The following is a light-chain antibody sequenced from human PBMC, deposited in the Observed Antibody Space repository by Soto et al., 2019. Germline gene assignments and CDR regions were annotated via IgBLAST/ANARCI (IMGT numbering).Light chain of an antibody. Sequence: QSVLTQPASVSGSPGQSITISCTGTRSEVGSYNLVSWYQQRPGSAPKLVISEVSRRPSGVSNRFSGSKSGITASLTISGPQAEDEADYYCCSYAGSTSFAVFGSGTKVTVL. CDR1: RSEVGSYNL. CDR3: CSYAGSTSFAV. J-gene: IGLJ1*01. V-gene: IGLV2-23*02. CDR2: EVS.